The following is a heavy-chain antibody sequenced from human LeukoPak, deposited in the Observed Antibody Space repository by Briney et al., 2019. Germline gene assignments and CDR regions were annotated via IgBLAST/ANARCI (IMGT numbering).Heavy chain of an antibody. D-gene: IGHD6-13*01. CDR2: ISGSGDST. CDR1: GFIFSTYW. Sequence: GSLRLSCEGSGFIFSTYWMHWVRQAPGKGLGWVSAISGSGDSTYYADSVKGRFTISRDNSKNTLYLQMNSLRAEDTAIYYCATGGQYSSSWSWGQGTLVTVSS. V-gene: IGHV3-23*01. CDR3: ATGGQYSSSWS. J-gene: IGHJ5*02.